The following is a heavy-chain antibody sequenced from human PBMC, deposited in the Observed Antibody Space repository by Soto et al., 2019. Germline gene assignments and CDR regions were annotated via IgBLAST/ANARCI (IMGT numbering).Heavy chain of an antibody. D-gene: IGHD6-19*01. CDR2: IIPIFGTA. CDR3: ASITVAGYDDAFDI. CDR1: GGTFSSYA. J-gene: IGHJ3*02. V-gene: IGHV1-69*06. Sequence: GASVKVSCKASGGTFSSYAISWVRQAPGQGLEWMGGIIPIFGTANYAQKFQGRVTITADRSTSTAYMELSSLRSEDTAVYYCASITVAGYDDAFDIWGQGTMVTVS.